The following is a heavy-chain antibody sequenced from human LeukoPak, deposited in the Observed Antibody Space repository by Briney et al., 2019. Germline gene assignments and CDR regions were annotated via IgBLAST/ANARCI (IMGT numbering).Heavy chain of an antibody. J-gene: IGHJ6*03. CDR2: ISSSSSTI. V-gene: IGHV3-48*01. CDR3: ARDGGFGELDYYYYMDV. Sequence: GGSLRLSCAASGFTFSSYSMNWVRQAPGKGLEWVSYISSSSSTIYYADSVKGRFTISRDNAKNSLYLQMNSLRAEDTAVYYCARDGGFGELDYYYYMDVWGKGTTVTVSS. CDR1: GFTFSSYS. D-gene: IGHD3-10*01.